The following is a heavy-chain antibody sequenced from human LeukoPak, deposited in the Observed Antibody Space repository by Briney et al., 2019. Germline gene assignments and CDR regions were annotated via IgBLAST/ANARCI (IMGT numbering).Heavy chain of an antibody. Sequence: ASVKVSCKTSGYTFTSYYMHWVRQAPGQVLEWMGIINPSGGNTNYAQRFQGRVTMTRDTSTRTVYMELSSLRSEDTALYYCARVRGVEFDYWGQGTLVTVSS. J-gene: IGHJ4*02. CDR2: INPSGGNT. V-gene: IGHV1-46*01. CDR1: GYTFTSYY. D-gene: IGHD3-10*01. CDR3: ARVRGVEFDY.